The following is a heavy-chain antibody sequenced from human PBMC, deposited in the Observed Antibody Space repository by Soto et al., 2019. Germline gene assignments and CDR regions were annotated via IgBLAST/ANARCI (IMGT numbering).Heavy chain of an antibody. CDR3: AWMSGPPTRAFDI. Sequence: GASVKVSCKASGYTFASYDINWGRQATGQGLEWMGWMNPNSGNTGYAQKFQGRVTMTRNTSISTAYMELSSLRSEDTAVYYCAWMSGPPTRAFDIWGQGTMVTVSS. D-gene: IGHD2-2*03. J-gene: IGHJ3*02. CDR1: GYTFASYD. CDR2: MNPNSGNT. V-gene: IGHV1-8*01.